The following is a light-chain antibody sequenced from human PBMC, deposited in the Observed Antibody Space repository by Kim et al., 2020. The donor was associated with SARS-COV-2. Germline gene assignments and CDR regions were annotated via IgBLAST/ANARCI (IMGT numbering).Light chain of an antibody. CDR1: QDISSD. CDR2: AAS. J-gene: IGKJ4*01. CDR3: QQYKAYPLT. V-gene: IGKV1-16*02. Sequence: DIQMTQSPSSLSASVGDRVTLTCRASQDISSDLAWFQQKPGEAPKPLIYAASSLQSGVPSKFSGSGSGTDFTLTITSLQPEDIATYFCQQYKAYPLTFGEGTKVDIK.